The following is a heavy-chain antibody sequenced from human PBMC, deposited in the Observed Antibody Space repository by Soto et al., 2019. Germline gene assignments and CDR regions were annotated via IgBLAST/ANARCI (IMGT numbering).Heavy chain of an antibody. D-gene: IGHD5-18*01. CDR3: AHRPYGYKYYFDY. J-gene: IGHJ4*02. CDR2: IYWDDDK. V-gene: IGHV2-5*02. CDR1: GFSLSTRGVG. Sequence: QITLKESGPTLVKPTQTLTLTCTFSGFSLSTRGVGVGWFRQPPGRALEWLALIYWDDDKRYSPSLQNRLTITREPSKTQLVLTMTNLDPGDTATEYCAHRPYGYKYYFDYWGQGTLVTVSS.